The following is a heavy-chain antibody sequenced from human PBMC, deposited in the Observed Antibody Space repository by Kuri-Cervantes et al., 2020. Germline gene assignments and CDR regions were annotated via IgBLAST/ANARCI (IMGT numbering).Heavy chain of an antibody. D-gene: IGHD3-9*01. CDR1: GITFSSYG. J-gene: IGHJ6*02. V-gene: IGHV3-33*01. CDR3: ARDYVLRYFDWSLNGMDV. CDR2: IWYDGSNK. Sequence: GESLKISCAASGITFSSYGMHWLRQAPGKGLEWVAVIWYDGSNKYYADSVKGRFTISRDNFKNTLYLQMNSLRAEDTAVYYCARDYVLRYFDWSLNGMDVWGQGTTVTVSS.